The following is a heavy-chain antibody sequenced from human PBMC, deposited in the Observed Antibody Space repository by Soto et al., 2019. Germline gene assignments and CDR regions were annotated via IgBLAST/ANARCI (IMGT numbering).Heavy chain of an antibody. Sequence: QVQLVQSGAEVKKPGASVKVSCKASAYTFTSYDINWVRQATGQGLEWMGWMNPNSGNTGYAQKFQGRVTMTRNTSISTAYMELSSLRSEDTAVYYCASTYYDYVWGSYRHYYGMDVWGQGTTVTVSS. V-gene: IGHV1-8*01. J-gene: IGHJ6*02. CDR2: MNPNSGNT. CDR3: ASTYYDYVWGSYRHYYGMDV. D-gene: IGHD3-16*02. CDR1: AYTFTSYD.